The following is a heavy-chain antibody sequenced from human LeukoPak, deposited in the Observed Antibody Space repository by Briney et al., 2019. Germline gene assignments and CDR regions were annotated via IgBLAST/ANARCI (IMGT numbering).Heavy chain of an antibody. Sequence: SVTVSFKASVGTFIIYAISWVRQAPGQGLEWMGGIIPIFGTANYAQKFQGRVTITADESTSTAYMELSSLRSEDTAVYYCASSTDILTGYLLDYWGQGTLVTVSS. V-gene: IGHV1-69*13. CDR1: VGTFIIYA. CDR2: IIPIFGTA. J-gene: IGHJ4*02. CDR3: ASSTDILTGYLLDY. D-gene: IGHD3-9*01.